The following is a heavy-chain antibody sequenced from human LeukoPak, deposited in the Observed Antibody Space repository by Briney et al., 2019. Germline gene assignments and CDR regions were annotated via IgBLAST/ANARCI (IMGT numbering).Heavy chain of an antibody. CDR1: GYSFTSYW. V-gene: IGHV5-51*01. CDR2: ICPGDSDT. CDR3: ARYGSGSYHRAVEY. J-gene: IGHJ4*02. D-gene: IGHD3-10*01. Sequence: GESLQISCQASGYSFTSYWTGWVRQVPGEGLEWMGVICPGDSDTRYSPSFQGQVTISADKSISTAYLQWSSLKASDTAMYYWARYGSGSYHRAVEYWGQGTLLTVSS.